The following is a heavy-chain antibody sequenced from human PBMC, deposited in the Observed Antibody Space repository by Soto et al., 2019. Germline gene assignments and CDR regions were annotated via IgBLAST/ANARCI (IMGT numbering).Heavy chain of an antibody. CDR3: ARMGDVPYYYYGMDV. V-gene: IGHV1-18*01. Sequence: QVQLVQSGAEVKKPGASVKVSCKASGYTFTSYGFSWVRQAPGQGLEWMGWINAYNGDTNYAQNLQGRVTMTTDTSTHTAYMELRSLRSDDTAVECCARMGDVPYYYYGMDVWGQGTTVTVSS. CDR2: INAYNGDT. J-gene: IGHJ6*02. D-gene: IGHD6-6*01. CDR1: GYTFTSYG.